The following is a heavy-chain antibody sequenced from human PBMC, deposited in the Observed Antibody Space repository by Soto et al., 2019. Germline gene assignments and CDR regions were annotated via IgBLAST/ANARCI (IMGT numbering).Heavy chain of an antibody. CDR3: ARVDGDIAVAGTVYFQH. D-gene: IGHD6-19*01. Sequence: GGSLRLSCAASGFTFSSYGMHWVRQAPGKGLEWVAVIWYDGSNKYYADSVKGRFTISRDNSKNTLYLQMNSLRAEDTAVYYCARVDGDIAVAGTVYFQHWGQGTLVTVSS. CDR1: GFTFSSYG. J-gene: IGHJ1*01. V-gene: IGHV3-33*01. CDR2: IWYDGSNK.